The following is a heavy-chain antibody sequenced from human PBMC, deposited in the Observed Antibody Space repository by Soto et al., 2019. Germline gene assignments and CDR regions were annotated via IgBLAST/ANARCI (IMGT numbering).Heavy chain of an antibody. CDR3: AKATYSRPLEY. CDR1: GFTFSSYD. J-gene: IGHJ4*02. Sequence: QVQLVESGGGVVQPGRSLRLSCAASGFTFSSYDMHWVREAAGKGLEWVAVISYDGSNKYYADSVKGRFSISRDNSKNTLYLQMNSLSAEDTAEYYCAKATYSRPLEYWGQCHRVTVS. D-gene: IGHD2-15*01. V-gene: IGHV3-30*18. CDR2: ISYDGSNK.